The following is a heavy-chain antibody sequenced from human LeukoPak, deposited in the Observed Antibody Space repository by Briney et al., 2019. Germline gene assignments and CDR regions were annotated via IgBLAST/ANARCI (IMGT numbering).Heavy chain of an antibody. CDR3: ASRRVSWSSGPWHYFDY. Sequence: LETLSLTCTVSGGSISSSSYYWGWIRQPPGKGLEWIGSIYYSGSTYYNPSLKSRVTISVDTSKNQFSLKLSSVTAADTAVYYCASRRVSWSSGPWHYFDYWGQGTLVTVSS. CDR1: GGSISSSSYY. J-gene: IGHJ4*02. V-gene: IGHV4-39*01. CDR2: IYYSGST. D-gene: IGHD6-19*01.